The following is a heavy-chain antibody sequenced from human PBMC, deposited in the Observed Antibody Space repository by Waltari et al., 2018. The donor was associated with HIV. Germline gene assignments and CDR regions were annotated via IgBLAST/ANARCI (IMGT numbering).Heavy chain of an antibody. CDR3: ATTAFYYESSGFF. J-gene: IGHJ4*02. Sequence: QLQLQESGPSLVKPSATLSLTCNVSGDSISSRNYYWGWIRQPPGKGLEWIGSFYHSGATYYNPSLKSRFAIFVDVSKNQFSLEVSSGTAADTAIYYCATTAFYYESSGFFWGQGALVSVSA. CDR2: FYHSGAT. CDR1: GDSISSRNYY. D-gene: IGHD3-22*01. V-gene: IGHV4-39*01.